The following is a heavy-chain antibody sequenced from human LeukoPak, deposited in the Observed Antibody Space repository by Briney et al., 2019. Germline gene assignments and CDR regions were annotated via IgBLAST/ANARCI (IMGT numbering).Heavy chain of an antibody. J-gene: IGHJ5*02. V-gene: IGHV1-2*02. D-gene: IGHD2-2*01. Sequence: ASVKVSCKASGYTFTGYYMHWVRQAPGQGLEWMGWINPNSGGTNYAQKFQGRVTMTRDTSISTAYMELSRLRSDDTAVYYCAREEEACSSTSCYLPYNWFDPWGQGTLVTVSS. CDR3: AREEEACSSTSCYLPYNWFDP. CDR1: GYTFTGYY. CDR2: INPNSGGT.